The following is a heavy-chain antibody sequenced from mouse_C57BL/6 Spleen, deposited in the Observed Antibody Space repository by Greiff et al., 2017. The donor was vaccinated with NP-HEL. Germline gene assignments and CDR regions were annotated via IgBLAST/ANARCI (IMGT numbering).Heavy chain of an antibody. D-gene: IGHD1-1*01. J-gene: IGHJ1*03. CDR3: ARHYYGSSYWYFDV. V-gene: IGHV2-6-1*01. Sequence: QVQLKESGPGLVAPSQSLSITCTVSGFSLTSYGVHWVRQPLGKGLEWLVVIWSDGSTTYNSALKSRLSISKDNSKSQVFLKMNSLQTDDTAMYYCARHYYGSSYWYFDVWGTGTTVTVSS. CDR2: IWSDGST. CDR1: GFSLTSYG.